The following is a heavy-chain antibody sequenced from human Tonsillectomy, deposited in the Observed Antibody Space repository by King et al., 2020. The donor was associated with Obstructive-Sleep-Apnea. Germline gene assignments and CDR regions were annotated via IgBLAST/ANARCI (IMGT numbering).Heavy chain of an antibody. V-gene: IGHV4-31*03. CDR2: IYYSGNT. D-gene: IGHD3-22*01. CDR1: GGSISRGGYY. CDR3: ARGGYYYDSSGYYSGPLFDY. Sequence: VQLQESGPGLVKPSQTLSLTCTVSGGSISRGGYYWSWIRQHPGKGLEWIGYIYYSGNTYYNPSLKSRVTISVDTSKKQFSLKLSSVTAADTAVYYCARGGYYYDSSGYYSGPLFDYWGQGTLVTVSS. J-gene: IGHJ4*02.